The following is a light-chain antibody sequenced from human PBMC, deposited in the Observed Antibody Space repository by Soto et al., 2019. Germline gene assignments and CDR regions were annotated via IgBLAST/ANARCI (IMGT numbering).Light chain of an antibody. CDR2: DVS. J-gene: IGLJ2*01. CDR3: SSYTSSSTLV. Sequence: QLVLTQPASVSGSPGQSITISCTGNSSDVGGYNYVSWYQQHPGKVPKLMIYDVSNRPSGVSNRFSGSKSGNTASLTISGLQAEDEADYYCSSYTSSSTLVFGGGTKLTVL. V-gene: IGLV2-14*01. CDR1: SSDVGGYNY.